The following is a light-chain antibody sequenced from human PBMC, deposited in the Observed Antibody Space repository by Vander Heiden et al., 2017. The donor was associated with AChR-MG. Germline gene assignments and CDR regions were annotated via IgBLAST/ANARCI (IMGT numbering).Light chain of an antibody. CDR1: SSDVGVYNY. CDR2: EVS. Sequence: QSALTQPASVSGSPGQSNTISCTGTSSDVGVYNYVSWYQQHPGKAPKLMIYEVSNRPSGVSNRFSGSKSGNTASLTISGLQAEDEADYYCSSYTSSSTLFGGGTKLTVL. J-gene: IGLJ2*01. V-gene: IGLV2-14*01. CDR3: SSYTSSSTL.